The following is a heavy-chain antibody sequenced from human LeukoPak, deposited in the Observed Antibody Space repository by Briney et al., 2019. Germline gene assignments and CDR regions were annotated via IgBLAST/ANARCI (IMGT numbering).Heavy chain of an antibody. CDR3: AGRTVVFDY. CDR2: IYTSGST. D-gene: IGHD4-23*01. J-gene: IGHJ4*02. Sequence: SQTLSLTCTVSGGSISSGSYYWSWIRQPAGKGLEWIGRIYTSGSTNYNPSLKSRVTISVDTAKNQFSLKLSSVTAADTAVYYCAGRTVVFDYWGQGTLVTVSS. V-gene: IGHV4-61*02. CDR1: GGSISSGSYY.